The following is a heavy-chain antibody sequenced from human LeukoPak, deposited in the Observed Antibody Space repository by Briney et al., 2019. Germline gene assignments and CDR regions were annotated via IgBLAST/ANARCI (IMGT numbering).Heavy chain of an antibody. CDR1: GFTFSSYG. V-gene: IGHV3-30*18. J-gene: IGHJ4*02. Sequence: PGGSLRLSCAASGFTFSSYGMHWVRQAPGKGLEWVAVISYDGSNKYYADSVKGRFTISRDNSKNTLYLQMSSLRAEDTAVYYCAKDSRISLFVWGQGTLVTVSS. CDR3: AKDSRISLFV. CDR2: ISYDGSNK.